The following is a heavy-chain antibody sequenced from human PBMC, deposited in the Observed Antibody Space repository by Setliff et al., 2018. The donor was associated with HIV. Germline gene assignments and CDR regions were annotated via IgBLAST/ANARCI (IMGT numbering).Heavy chain of an antibody. CDR3: GRDRIPKRGYTYREPDFDS. Sequence: ASVKVSCKASGYTFTRNAMHWVRQAPGQRLEWMGWINGGNGNTKYSQNFQGRVTITRDTSASTAYMELSSLRSEDTAVYYCGRDRIPKRGYTYREPDFDSWGQGTLVTVSS. J-gene: IGHJ4*02. D-gene: IGHD3-16*02. CDR1: GYTFTRNA. V-gene: IGHV1-3*01. CDR2: INGGNGNT.